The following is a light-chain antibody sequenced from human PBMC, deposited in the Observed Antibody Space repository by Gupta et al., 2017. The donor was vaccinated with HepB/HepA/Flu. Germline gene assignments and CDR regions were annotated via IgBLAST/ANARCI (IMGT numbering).Light chain of an antibody. J-gene: IGKJ1*01. Sequence: DIQMIHSPSTLSASVGDRVTITCRASQNINNRLAWYQQKPGKAPNLLIYQASNLESGVPSRFSGSGSGTDFALTISSLQPDDFAAYYCQQYKSSPTFGLGTKVEIK. V-gene: IGKV1-5*03. CDR1: QNINNR. CDR2: QAS. CDR3: QQYKSSPT.